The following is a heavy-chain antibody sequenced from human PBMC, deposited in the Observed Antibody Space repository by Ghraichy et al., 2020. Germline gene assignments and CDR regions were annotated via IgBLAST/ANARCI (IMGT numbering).Heavy chain of an antibody. CDR3: ARGAQKRAAAGSWFDP. CDR1: GYTFTGYY. V-gene: IGHV1-2*06. J-gene: IGHJ5*02. CDR2: INPNSGGT. Sequence: ASVKVSCKASGYTFTGYYMHWVRQAPGQGLEWMGRINPNSGGTNYAQKFQGRVTMTRDTSISTAYMELSRLRSDDTAVYYCARGAQKRAAAGSWFDPWGQGTLVTVSS. D-gene: IGHD6-13*01.